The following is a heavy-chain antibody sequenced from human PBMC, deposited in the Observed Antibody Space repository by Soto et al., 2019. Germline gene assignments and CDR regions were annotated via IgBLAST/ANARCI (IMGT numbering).Heavy chain of an antibody. CDR1: GGSGGSFSGYY. CDR3: ARGGWGSSGSRHESEFDN. D-gene: IGHD6-19*01. Sequence: SETLSLTCAVYGGSGGSFSGYYWSWIRQPPGKGLEWIGYICYSGSANNSPSLKSRVIISIDTSRNQFSLELTSVTAADTAVYYCARGGWGSSGSRHESEFDNWGHGTLVT. V-gene: IGHV4-34*11. J-gene: IGHJ4*01. CDR2: ICYSGSA.